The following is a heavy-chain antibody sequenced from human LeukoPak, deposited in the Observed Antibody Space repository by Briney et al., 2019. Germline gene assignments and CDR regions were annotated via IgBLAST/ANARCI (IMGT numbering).Heavy chain of an antibody. D-gene: IGHD3-16*01. V-gene: IGHV3-74*01. CDR2: INTDGSIT. CDR3: TRDTFGPDDH. CDR1: GFTVRSNY. Sequence: GGSLRLSCAASGFTVRSNYMSWVRQVPGKGLVWVSRINTDGSITNYADSVRGRFTISRDNAKRTLFLQMNSLRAEDTAVYYCTRDTFGPDDHWGQGTLVTVSS. J-gene: IGHJ5*02.